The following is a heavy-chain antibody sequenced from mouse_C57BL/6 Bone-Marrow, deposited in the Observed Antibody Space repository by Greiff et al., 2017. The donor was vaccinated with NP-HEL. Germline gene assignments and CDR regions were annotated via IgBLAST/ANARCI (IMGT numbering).Heavy chain of an antibody. Sequence: QVQLQQPGADLVKPGASVKLSCKASGYTFTSYWMHWVKQRPGRGLEWIGRIDPNSGGTKFNAKFKTKATLTVDKPSSTAYMQLSSRTSEDSAVYYCARYYYGSRGWYFDVWGTGTTVTGSS. D-gene: IGHD1-1*01. CDR1: GYTFTSYW. CDR3: ARYYYGSRGWYFDV. V-gene: IGHV1-72*01. CDR2: IDPNSGGT. J-gene: IGHJ1*03.